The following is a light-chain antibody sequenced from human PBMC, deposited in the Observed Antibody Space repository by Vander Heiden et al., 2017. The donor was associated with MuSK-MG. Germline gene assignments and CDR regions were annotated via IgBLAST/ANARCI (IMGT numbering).Light chain of an antibody. CDR2: SDN. CDR1: RFNVGRNS. Sequence: QSVLTQQPSASGTPGQRVTVSCSGSRFNVGRNSVNWYQQRPGTAPRVLIYSDNKRPSGVPDRFSGSKSAPSASLAISGLQSEDEADYYCAAWDDSLNAYVFGPGTRVTVL. J-gene: IGLJ1*01. V-gene: IGLV1-44*01. CDR3: AAWDDSLNAYV.